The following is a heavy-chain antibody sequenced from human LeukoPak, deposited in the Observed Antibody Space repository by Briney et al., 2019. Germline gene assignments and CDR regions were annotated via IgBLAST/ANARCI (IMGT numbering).Heavy chain of an antibody. J-gene: IGHJ4*02. D-gene: IGHD4-23*01. CDR1: GASISNYY. Sequence: SETLSLTCNVSGASISNYYWSWIRHPPGKGLEWIGYIYYSGSTNYNPSLKSRVTTSVDTSKNQFSLKLSSVTAADTAVYYCARHVYGGNSGFDYWGQGTLVTVSS. CDR2: IYYSGST. CDR3: ARHVYGGNSGFDY. V-gene: IGHV4-59*08.